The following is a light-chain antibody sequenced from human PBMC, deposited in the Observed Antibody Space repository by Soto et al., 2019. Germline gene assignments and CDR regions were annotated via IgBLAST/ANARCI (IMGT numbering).Light chain of an antibody. CDR1: QGIAND. CDR3: LQNNCAPPT. CDR2: AAS. Sequence: DIQMTQSPSSLSASVGDRVTFTCRASQGIANDLAWYQQKPTKAPKRLIYAASSLQSGVPSRFSGSGAGTVFTLTIGTRPPEDCGRYYCLQNNCAPPTLGGGPSVK. J-gene: IGKJ4*01. V-gene: IGKV1-17*01.